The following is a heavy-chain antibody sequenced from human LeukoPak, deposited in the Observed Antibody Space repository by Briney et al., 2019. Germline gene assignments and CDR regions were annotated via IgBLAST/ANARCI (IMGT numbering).Heavy chain of an antibody. V-gene: IGHV4-39*01. CDR1: GGSISSSSYY. J-gene: IGHJ4*02. CDR3: ATRKGVYYFDY. CDR2: IYYSGST. Sequence: SETLSLTCTVSGGSISSSSYYCGWIRQPPGKGLEWIGGIYYSGSTYYNPSLKSRVTISVDTSKNQFSLKLSSVTAADTAVYYCATRKGVYYFDYWGQGTLVTVSS. D-gene: IGHD1-14*01.